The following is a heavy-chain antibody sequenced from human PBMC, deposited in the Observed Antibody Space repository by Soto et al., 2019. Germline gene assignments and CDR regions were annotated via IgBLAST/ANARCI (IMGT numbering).Heavy chain of an antibody. CDR3: ARQGQWLVQWDYYYGMDV. J-gene: IGHJ6*02. CDR2: IYYSGST. Sequence: PSETLSLTYTVSGGSISSSSYYWGWIRQPPGKGLEWIGSIYYSGSTYYNPSLKSRVTISVDTSKNQFSLKLSSVTAADTAVYYCARQGQWLVQWDYYYGMDVWGQGTTVTVSS. D-gene: IGHD6-19*01. V-gene: IGHV4-39*01. CDR1: GGSISSSSYY.